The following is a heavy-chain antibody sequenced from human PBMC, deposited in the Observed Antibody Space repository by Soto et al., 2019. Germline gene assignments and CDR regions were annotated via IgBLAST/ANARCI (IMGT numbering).Heavy chain of an antibody. Sequence: ASVKVSCKASGGTFSSYAISWVRQAPGQGLEWMGGIIPIFGTANYAQKFQGRVTITADESTSTAYMELSSLRSEDTAVYYCARPKAYCTNGACYAEGSGMDVWG. CDR2: IIPIFGTA. CDR1: GGTFSSYA. V-gene: IGHV1-69*13. D-gene: IGHD2-8*01. CDR3: ARPKAYCTNGACYAEGSGMDV. J-gene: IGHJ6*02.